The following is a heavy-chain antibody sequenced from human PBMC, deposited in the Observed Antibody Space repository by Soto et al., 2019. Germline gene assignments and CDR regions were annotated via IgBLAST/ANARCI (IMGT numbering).Heavy chain of an antibody. CDR1: RDTFTSYY. CDR3: ARSSGGNFGIIIEGTNWFAP. V-gene: IGHV1-46*01. D-gene: IGHD1-26*01. Sequence: ASVKVSCKAPRDTFTSYYINWVRQAPGQGLEWMGVINPHGGSTAYAQKFKGRVTLTRGTSASTVYMEVSSLTSEDTAMYYCARSSGGNFGIIIEGTNWFAPWGQGTLVTVSS. CDR2: INPHGGST. J-gene: IGHJ5*02.